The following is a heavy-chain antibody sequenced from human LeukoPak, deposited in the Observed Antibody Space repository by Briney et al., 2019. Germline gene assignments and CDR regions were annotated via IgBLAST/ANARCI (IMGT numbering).Heavy chain of an antibody. V-gene: IGHV1-2*02. CDR2: MNPNSGGT. CDR3: ARGGSGISNAFDI. Sequence: GASLKDSCKASGYTLTGDYMHWVRQAPGQGLEWMGWMNPNSGGTKSAQKFQGRVTMTRDTSISTAYMGLSRLRSDDTAMYYCARGGSGISNAFDIWGQGTMVTVSS. D-gene: IGHD3-10*01. J-gene: IGHJ3*02. CDR1: GYTLTGDY.